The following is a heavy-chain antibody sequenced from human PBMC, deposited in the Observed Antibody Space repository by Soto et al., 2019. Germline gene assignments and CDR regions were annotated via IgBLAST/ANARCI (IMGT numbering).Heavy chain of an antibody. D-gene: IGHD2-15*01. V-gene: IGHV4-31*03. Sequence: PSETLSLTCTVSGGSISSGGYYWSWIRQHPGKGLEWIGYIYYSGSTYYNPSLKSRVTISVDTSKNQFSLKLSSVTAADTAVYYCARRVVTPSYFDYWGQGTLVTVSS. CDR1: GGSISSGGYY. J-gene: IGHJ4*02. CDR3: ARRVVTPSYFDY. CDR2: IYYSGST.